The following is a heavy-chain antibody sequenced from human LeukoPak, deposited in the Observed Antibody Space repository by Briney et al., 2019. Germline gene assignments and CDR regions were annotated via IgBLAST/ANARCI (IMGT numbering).Heavy chain of an antibody. CDR2: IIPIFGTA. CDR3: ARDRDYDSSGYYKNYFDY. J-gene: IGHJ4*02. Sequence: SVKVSCKASGGTFSSYAISWVRQAPGQGLGWMGEIIPIFGTANYAQKFQGRVTITADESTSTAYMELSSLRSEDTAVYYCARDRDYDSSGYYKNYFDYWGQGTLVTVSS. D-gene: IGHD3-22*01. CDR1: GGTFSSYA. V-gene: IGHV1-69*01.